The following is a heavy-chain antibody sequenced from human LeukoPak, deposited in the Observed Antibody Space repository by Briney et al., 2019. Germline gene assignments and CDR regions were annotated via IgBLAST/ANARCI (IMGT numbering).Heavy chain of an antibody. CDR2: IYYSGTT. D-gene: IGHD6-19*01. CDR1: GGSISSYY. CDR3: ARRNGWYTS. V-gene: IGHV4-59*12. Sequence: PSETLSLTCTVSGGSISSYYWSWIRQPPGRGLEWIVDIYYSGTTNYNPSLKRRVTISVDTSKNQFSLQLTPVTTADTDVYYCARRNGWYTSWGQGTLVTVSS. J-gene: IGHJ5*02.